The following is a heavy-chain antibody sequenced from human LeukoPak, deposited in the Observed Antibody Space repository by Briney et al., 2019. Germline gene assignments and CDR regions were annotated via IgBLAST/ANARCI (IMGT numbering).Heavy chain of an antibody. J-gene: IGHJ5*02. V-gene: IGHV1-69*06. CDR3: ARDRVRVRGATVSNNWFDP. D-gene: IGHD1-26*01. Sequence: GASVKLSCKASGGTFSSYAISWVRQAPGKGLEWMGGIIPIFGTTNYAQKFQGRVTITADKSTNTAYMELSSLRSEDTAVYYCARDRVRVRGATVSNNWFDPWGQGTLVTVSS. CDR1: GGTFSSYA. CDR2: IIPIFGTT.